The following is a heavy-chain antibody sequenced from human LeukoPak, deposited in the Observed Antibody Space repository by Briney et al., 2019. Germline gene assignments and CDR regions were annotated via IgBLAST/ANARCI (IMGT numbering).Heavy chain of an antibody. V-gene: IGHV1-18*01. CDR1: GGTFSSYA. J-gene: IGHJ4*02. CDR3: ARAGAAYGGDPTY. D-gene: IGHD4-23*01. Sequence: ASVNVSCKASGGTFSSYAISWVRQAPGQGLELVGWISAYNGGTNYAQKFQGRVTLTTDTSTTTAYMELRSLRSDDTAVYYCARAGAAYGGDPTYWGQGTLVTVSS. CDR2: ISAYNGGT.